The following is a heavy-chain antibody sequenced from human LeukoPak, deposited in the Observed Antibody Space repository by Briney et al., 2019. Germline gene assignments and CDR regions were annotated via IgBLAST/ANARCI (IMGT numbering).Heavy chain of an antibody. CDR2: ISSSGSTI. J-gene: IGHJ4*02. V-gene: IGHV3-48*03. CDR1: GFTFSSYE. D-gene: IGHD3-22*01. CDR3: ARDLGHYYDTQGRD. Sequence: GGSLRLSCAASGFTFSSYEMNWVRQAPGKGLEWVSYISSSGSTIYYADSVKGRFTISRDNAKNSLYLQMNSLRAEDTAVYYCARDLGHYYDTQGRDRGQGTLVTVSS.